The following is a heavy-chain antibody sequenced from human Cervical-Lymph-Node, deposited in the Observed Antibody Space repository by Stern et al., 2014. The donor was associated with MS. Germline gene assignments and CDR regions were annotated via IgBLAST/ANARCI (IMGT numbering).Heavy chain of an antibody. CDR1: GLTVTVSNNY. Sequence: EVQLVESGGGLIQPGGSLRLSCAASGLTVTVSNNYMTWVRQAPGKGLEWVSVIYSGGSTYYADSVKGRFTITRDNSKNTLYLQMNSLRAEDTAVYYCARVVREGTFDIWGQGTVVTVSS. J-gene: IGHJ3*02. D-gene: IGHD2/OR15-2a*01. V-gene: IGHV3-53*01. CDR2: IYSGGST. CDR3: ARVVREGTFDI.